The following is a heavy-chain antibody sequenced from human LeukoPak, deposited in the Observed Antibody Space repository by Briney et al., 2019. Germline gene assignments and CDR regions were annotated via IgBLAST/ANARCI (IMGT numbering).Heavy chain of an antibody. CDR2: ISSSSSYI. Sequence: GGSLRLSCAASGLTFSSHWMHWVRQAPGKGLEWVSSISSSSSYIYYADSVKGRFTISRDNAKNSLYLQMNSLRAEDTAVYYCARARRVGDDWSVYYFDYWGQGTLVTVSS. CDR1: GLTFSSHW. CDR3: ARARRVGDDWSVYYFDY. J-gene: IGHJ4*02. D-gene: IGHD5-12*01. V-gene: IGHV3-21*01.